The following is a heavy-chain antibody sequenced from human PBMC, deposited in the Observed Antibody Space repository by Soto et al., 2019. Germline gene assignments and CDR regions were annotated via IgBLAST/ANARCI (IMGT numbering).Heavy chain of an antibody. Sequence: GGSLRLSCAASGFTFSGSAMHWVRQASGKGLEWVGRIRSKANSYATAYAASVKGRFTISRDDSKNTAYLQMNSLKTEDTAVYYCTRSGPTSNYYYYYYMDVWGKGTTVTVSS. CDR2: IRSKANSYAT. V-gene: IGHV3-73*01. D-gene: IGHD3-10*01. CDR1: GFTFSGSA. J-gene: IGHJ6*03. CDR3: TRSGPTSNYYYYYYMDV.